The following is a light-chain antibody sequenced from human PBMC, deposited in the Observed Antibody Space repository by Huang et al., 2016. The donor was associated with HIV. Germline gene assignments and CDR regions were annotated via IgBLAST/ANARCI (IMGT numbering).Light chain of an antibody. CDR2: WAS. Sequence: DIVMTQSPDSLAVSLGERATIDCKSSQRVLYGSNNDNYFAWYQQKQGQPPKLLIYWASTRESGVPDRFSGSGSGTDFTLTISSLQAEDVAIYYCQQYYNTPITFGQGTRLEI. CDR1: QRVLYGSNNDNY. J-gene: IGKJ5*01. V-gene: IGKV4-1*01. CDR3: QQYYNTPIT.